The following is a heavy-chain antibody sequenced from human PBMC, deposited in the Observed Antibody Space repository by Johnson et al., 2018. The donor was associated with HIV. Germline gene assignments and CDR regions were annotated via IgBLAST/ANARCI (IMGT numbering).Heavy chain of an antibody. V-gene: IGHV3-30*18. Sequence: QMQLVESGGGLVQPGGSLRLSCAASGFTFSSYWMRWVRQAPGKGLEWVAVICCDGSNTYYADSVKGRFTISRDNSKSTFFLQMNSLTPEDTGVYYCAKERRAPRAFDIWGQGTMVTVSS. CDR1: GFTFSSYW. CDR3: AKERRAPRAFDI. CDR2: ICCDGSNT. J-gene: IGHJ3*02.